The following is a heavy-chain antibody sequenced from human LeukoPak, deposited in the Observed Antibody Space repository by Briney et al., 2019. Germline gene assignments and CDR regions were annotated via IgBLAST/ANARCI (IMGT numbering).Heavy chain of an antibody. CDR2: IRYDGSNK. CDR3: AKDQNFVGWGDGYNSWFDY. Sequence: GGSLRLSCAASGFTFSSYGMHWVRQAPGKGLEWVAFIRYDGSNKYYADSVKGRFTISRDNSKNTLYLQMNSLRAEDTAVYYCAKDQNFVGWGDGYNSWFDYWGQGTLVTVSS. V-gene: IGHV3-30*02. D-gene: IGHD5-24*01. J-gene: IGHJ4*02. CDR1: GFTFSSYG.